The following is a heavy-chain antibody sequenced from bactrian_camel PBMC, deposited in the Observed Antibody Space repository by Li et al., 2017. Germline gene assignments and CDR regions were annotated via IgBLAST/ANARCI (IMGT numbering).Heavy chain of an antibody. V-gene: IGHV3S55*01. CDR3: AATTMVGDTFVCRFGRYDYNY. D-gene: IGHD5*01. CDR2: RSSDGGT. CDR1: GYIFSRCG. J-gene: IGHJ4*01. Sequence: QLVESGGGSVQAGGSLKLSCQASGYIFSRCGMGWYRQAPGKERELVSTRSSDGGTYYKDSVKGRFTLSRDDAKNTLYLQLNSLKPEDTALYYCAATTMVGDTFVCRFGRYDYNYEGRGTQVTVS.